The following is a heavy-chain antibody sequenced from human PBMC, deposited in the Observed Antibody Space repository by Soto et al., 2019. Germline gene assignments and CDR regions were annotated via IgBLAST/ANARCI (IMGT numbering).Heavy chain of an antibody. J-gene: IGHJ6*02. Sequence: QVQLVQSGAEVKKPGSSVKVSCKASGGTFSSYAISWVRQAPGQGLEWMGGIIPIFGTANYAQKFQGRVTITADESTCTAYMELRSLRSEDTAVYYCASRLLVAATPPPDYGMDVWGQGTTVTVSS. V-gene: IGHV1-69*12. CDR3: ASRLLVAATPPPDYGMDV. CDR2: IIPIFGTA. D-gene: IGHD2-15*01. CDR1: GGTFSSYA.